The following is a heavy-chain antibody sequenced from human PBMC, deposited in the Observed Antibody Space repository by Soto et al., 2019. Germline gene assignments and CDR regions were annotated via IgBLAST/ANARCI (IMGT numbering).Heavy chain of an antibody. CDR1: GGLFSSYP. D-gene: IGHD3-22*01. CDR3: ARGGSGYTWFNEF. Sequence: QEQLVQSGAEVKKPGSSVKVSCKASGGLFSSYPISWMRQVPGQGLEWMGGIIPVFHTAYYTQRFQGRVTITADESTNTAYMELSSLRSEDTAIYYCARGGSGYTWFNEFWGQGTLVTVSS. J-gene: IGHJ4*02. CDR2: IIPVFHTA. V-gene: IGHV1-69*01.